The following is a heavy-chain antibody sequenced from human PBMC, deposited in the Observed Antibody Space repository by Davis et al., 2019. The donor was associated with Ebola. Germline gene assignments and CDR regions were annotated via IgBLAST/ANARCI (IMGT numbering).Heavy chain of an antibody. Sequence: AASVKVSCKASGYTFTRYGISWVRQAPGQGLEWMGRINPNSGGTHYAQKFQGRVTMTRDKSISTADMELSRLRSDDTAVYFCAGDRQRWSVYPIDYWGQGTLVTVSS. D-gene: IGHD3-3*01. J-gene: IGHJ4*02. CDR2: INPNSGGT. CDR1: GYTFTRYG. CDR3: AGDRQRWSVYPIDY. V-gene: IGHV1-2*06.